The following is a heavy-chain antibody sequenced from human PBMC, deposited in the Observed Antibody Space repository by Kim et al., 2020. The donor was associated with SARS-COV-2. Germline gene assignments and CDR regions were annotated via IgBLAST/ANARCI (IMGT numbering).Heavy chain of an antibody. D-gene: IGHD1-26*01. Sequence: SYIYYADSVKGRFTISRDNAKNSLYLQMNSLRAEDTAVYYCARGEWEPDYWGQGTLVTVSS. CDR2: SYI. V-gene: IGHV3-21*01. J-gene: IGHJ4*02. CDR3: ARGEWEPDY.